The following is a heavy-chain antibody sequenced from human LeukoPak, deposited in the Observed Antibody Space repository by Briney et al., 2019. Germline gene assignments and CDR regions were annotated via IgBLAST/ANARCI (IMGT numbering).Heavy chain of an antibody. CDR3: GRGGDGSGSYYNAEGDY. Sequence: ASVKVSCKASGYTFTGYYMNWVRQAPGQGLEWMGWINPDSGGTNFAENFQGRVTMTRDTSISTAYMELSSLRSDDTAVYYCGRGGDGSGSYYNAEGDYWGQGTLVTVSS. V-gene: IGHV1-2*02. CDR2: INPDSGGT. CDR1: GYTFTGYY. D-gene: IGHD3-10*01. J-gene: IGHJ4*02.